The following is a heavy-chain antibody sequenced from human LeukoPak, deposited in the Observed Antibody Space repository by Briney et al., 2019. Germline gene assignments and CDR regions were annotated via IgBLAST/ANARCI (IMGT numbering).Heavy chain of an antibody. J-gene: IGHJ4*02. V-gene: IGHV3-23*01. CDR1: GFTFSSYA. Sequence: GGSLRLSCAASGFTFSSYAMSWVRQAPGKGLEWVSAISGSGGSTYYADSVKGRFTTSRDNSKNTLYLQMNSLRAEDTAVYYCAKYYYDSSGYYTQTFDYWGQGTLVTVSS. CDR3: AKYYYDSSGYYTQTFDY. D-gene: IGHD3-22*01. CDR2: ISGSGGST.